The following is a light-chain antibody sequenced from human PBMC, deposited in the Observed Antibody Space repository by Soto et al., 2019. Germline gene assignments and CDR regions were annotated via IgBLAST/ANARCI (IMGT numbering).Light chain of an antibody. V-gene: IGKV3-11*01. CDR3: QQRSNWHRT. CDR2: DAS. CDR1: QSVSSY. J-gene: IGKJ2*02. Sequence: EIVLTQSPATLSLSPGERATLSCRASQSVSSYLAWYQQKPGQAPRLLMYDASNRATGIPARFSGSGSGTDFTLTISSLEPEDFAVYYCQQRSNWHRTFGQGTKLEIK.